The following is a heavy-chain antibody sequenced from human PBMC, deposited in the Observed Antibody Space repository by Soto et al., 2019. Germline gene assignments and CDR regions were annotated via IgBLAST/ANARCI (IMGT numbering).Heavy chain of an antibody. J-gene: IGHJ4*02. CDR1: GGSISSSSYY. CDR3: ARDNGVVVAATKGPLDY. D-gene: IGHD2-15*01. Sequence: QLQLQESGPGLVKPSETLSLTCTVSGGSISSSSYYWGWIRQPPGKGLEWIGSIYYSGSTYYNPSLKSRVTISVDTSKNQFSLKLSSVTAADTAVYYCARDNGVVVAATKGPLDYWGQGTLVTVSS. CDR2: IYYSGST. V-gene: IGHV4-39*01.